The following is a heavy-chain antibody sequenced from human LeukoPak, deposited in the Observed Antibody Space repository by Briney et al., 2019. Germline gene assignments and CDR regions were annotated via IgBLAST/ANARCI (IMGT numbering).Heavy chain of an antibody. Sequence: GGSLRLSCAASGFTFSIYSMNWVRQAPGRGLEWVSYISSSGSAIYYADSVKGRFTVSRDNAKNSLYLQMNSLRAEDTAVYYCARYYGSGRGYYGMDVWGQGTTVTVSS. V-gene: IGHV3-48*04. CDR1: GFTFSIYS. D-gene: IGHD3-10*01. CDR3: ARYYGSGRGYYGMDV. J-gene: IGHJ6*02. CDR2: ISSSGSAI.